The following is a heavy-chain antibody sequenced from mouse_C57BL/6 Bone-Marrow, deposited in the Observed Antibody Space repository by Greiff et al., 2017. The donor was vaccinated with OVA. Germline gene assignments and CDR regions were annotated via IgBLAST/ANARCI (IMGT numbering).Heavy chain of an antibody. Sequence: VQLQQPGAELVKPGASVKLSCKASGYTFTSYWMQWVKQRPGQGLEWIGEIDPSDSYTNYNQKFKGKATLTVATSSSTAYMQLSSLTSEDSAVYYCARSGYGSSPDDWGQGTTLTVSS. CDR2: IDPSDSYT. V-gene: IGHV1-50*01. CDR3: ARSGYGSSPDD. CDR1: GYTFTSYW. J-gene: IGHJ2*01. D-gene: IGHD1-1*01.